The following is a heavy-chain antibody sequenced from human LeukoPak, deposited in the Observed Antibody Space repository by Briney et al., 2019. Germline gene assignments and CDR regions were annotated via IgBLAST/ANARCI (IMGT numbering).Heavy chain of an antibody. V-gene: IGHV3-23*01. CDR3: AKSPGYSSSWYDY. J-gene: IGHJ4*02. CDR2: ISSGGGST. D-gene: IGHD6-13*01. Sequence: GGSLRLSCAASGFTFSSYSMNWVRQAPGKGLEWVSAISSGGGSTYYADSVKGRFTISRDNSKNTLYLQMNSLRAEDTAVYYCAKSPGYSSSWYDYWGQGTLVTVSS. CDR1: GFTFSSYS.